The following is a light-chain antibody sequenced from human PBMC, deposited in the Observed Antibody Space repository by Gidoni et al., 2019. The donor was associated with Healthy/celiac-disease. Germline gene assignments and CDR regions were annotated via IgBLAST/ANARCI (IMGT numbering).Light chain of an antibody. CDR2: KAS. CDR3: QQRRT. Sequence: DIQMTQSPSTLSASVGDRVTITCRASQSISSWLAWYQQKPGKAPKLLIYKASSLESGVPSRFSGSGSGTEFTLTSSSLQPDDFATYYCQQRRTFGQGTKVEIK. J-gene: IGKJ1*01. V-gene: IGKV1-5*03. CDR1: QSISSW.